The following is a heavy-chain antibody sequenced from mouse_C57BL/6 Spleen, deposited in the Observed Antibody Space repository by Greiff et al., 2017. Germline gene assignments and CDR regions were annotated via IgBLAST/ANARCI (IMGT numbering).Heavy chain of an antibody. V-gene: IGHV1-64*01. J-gene: IGHJ4*01. CDR3: ARDGYGSSYYAMDY. CDR1: GYTFTSYW. Sequence: QVQLQQPGAELVKPGASVTLSCKASGYTFTSYWMHWVKQRPGQGLEWIGMIHPNSGSTNYNEKFKSKATLTVDKSSSTAYMQLSSLTSEDSAVYYCARDGYGSSYYAMDYWGQGTSVTVSS. CDR2: IHPNSGST. D-gene: IGHD1-1*01.